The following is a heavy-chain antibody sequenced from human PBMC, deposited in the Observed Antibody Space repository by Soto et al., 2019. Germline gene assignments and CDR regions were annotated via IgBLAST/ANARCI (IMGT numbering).Heavy chain of an antibody. Sequence: ASVKVSCKASGYTFTSYDINWVRQATGQGLEWMGWMNPNSGNTGYAQKFQGRVTMTRNTSISTAYMELSSLRSEDTAVYYCARGNYDILTGYYSYNYLDYWGQGTLVTVSS. CDR3: ARGNYDILTGYYSYNYLDY. V-gene: IGHV1-8*01. D-gene: IGHD3-9*01. CDR2: MNPNSGNT. CDR1: GYTFTSYD. J-gene: IGHJ4*02.